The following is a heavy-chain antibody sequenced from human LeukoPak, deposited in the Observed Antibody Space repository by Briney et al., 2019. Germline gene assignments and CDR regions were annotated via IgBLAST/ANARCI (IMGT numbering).Heavy chain of an antibody. J-gene: IGHJ4*02. V-gene: IGHV4-34*01. Sequence: PSETLSLTCAVYGGSFSGYYWSWIRQPPGKGLEWIGEINHSGSTNYNPSLKSRVTISVDTSKNQFSLKLSSVTAADTAVYYCARGFFRVATRFDYWGQGTPVTVSS. CDR2: INHSGST. CDR3: ARGFFRVATRFDY. CDR1: GGSFSGYY. D-gene: IGHD5-12*01.